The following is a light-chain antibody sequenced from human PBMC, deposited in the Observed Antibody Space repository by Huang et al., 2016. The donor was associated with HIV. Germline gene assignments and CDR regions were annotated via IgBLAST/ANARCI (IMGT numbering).Light chain of an antibody. V-gene: IGKV3-11*01. CDR3: QQRSNWPPT. CDR2: DTS. CDR1: QSVRSY. Sequence: EIVLTQSPATLSLSPGERATLSCRASQSVRSYLAWYQQKPGQAPRLLIYDTSVRATGVPGRISGSGSGTDFTLTISSLEPEDFAVYYCQQRSNWPPTFGGGTKVEIK. J-gene: IGKJ4*01.